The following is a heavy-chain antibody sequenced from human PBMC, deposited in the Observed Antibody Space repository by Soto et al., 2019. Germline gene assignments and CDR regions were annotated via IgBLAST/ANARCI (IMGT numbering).Heavy chain of an antibody. D-gene: IGHD2-2*01. J-gene: IGHJ4*02. V-gene: IGHV3-23*01. CDR2: ISGSGGST. CDR1: GFTFSSYV. Sequence: EVQLLESGGGLVQPGGSLRLSCAASGFTFSSYVMSWVRQAPGKGLEWVSAISGSGGSTYYADSVKGRFTISRDNSKNTLYLQMNSLRAEDTAVYYCAKPHSIGYCSSTSCSGGYYFDYWGQGTLVTVSS. CDR3: AKPHSIGYCSSTSCSGGYYFDY.